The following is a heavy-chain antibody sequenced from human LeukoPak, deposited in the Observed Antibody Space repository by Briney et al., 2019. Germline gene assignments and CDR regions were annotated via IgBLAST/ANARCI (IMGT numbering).Heavy chain of an antibody. CDR3: ARDLSSITMVRGVKGIYYYYYMDV. CDR1: GGSIRSYY. D-gene: IGHD3-10*01. J-gene: IGHJ6*03. CDR2: IYTSEST. Sequence: PAETLSLTCTVSGGSIRSYYWSGIRQPAGKGLEWIGRIYTSESTNNNPSLKSRVTMSVDTSKNQFSLKLSSVTAADTAVYYCARDLSSITMVRGVKGIYYYYYMDVWGKGTTVTVS. V-gene: IGHV4-4*07.